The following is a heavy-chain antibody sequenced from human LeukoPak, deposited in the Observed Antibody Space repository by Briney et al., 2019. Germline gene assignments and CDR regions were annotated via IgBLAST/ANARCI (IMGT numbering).Heavy chain of an antibody. CDR1: GFTFSSYA. J-gene: IGHJ4*02. CDR2: IYGGGST. CDR3: AKGPYGPGSFDY. D-gene: IGHD3-10*01. Sequence: PGGSLRLPCAASGFTFSSYAMSWVRQAPGKGLEWVSVIYGGGSTYYADSVKGRFTISRDNSKNTLYLQMNSLRAEDTAVYFCAKGPYGPGSFDYWGQGSLVTVSS. V-gene: IGHV3-23*03.